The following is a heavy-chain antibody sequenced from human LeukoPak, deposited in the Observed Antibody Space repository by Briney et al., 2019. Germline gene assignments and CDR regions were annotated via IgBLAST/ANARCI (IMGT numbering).Heavy chain of an antibody. CDR3: ARAPTLSSSPRDYFDY. Sequence: ASVKVSCKASGYTFTSYDINWVRQATGQGLEWMGWMNPNSGNTGYAQKFQGRVTMTRDTSTSTVYMELSSLRSEDTAVYYCARAPTLSSSPRDYFDYWGQGTLVTVSS. V-gene: IGHV1-8*01. J-gene: IGHJ4*02. CDR2: MNPNSGNT. CDR1: GYTFTSYD. D-gene: IGHD6-6*01.